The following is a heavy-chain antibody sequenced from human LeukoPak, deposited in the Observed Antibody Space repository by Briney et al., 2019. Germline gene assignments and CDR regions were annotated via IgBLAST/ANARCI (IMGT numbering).Heavy chain of an antibody. J-gene: IGHJ6*02. CDR3: ARVVWLGYYYYGMDV. Sequence: GGSLRLSCAASGFTVSSNYMSWVRQAPGKGLEWVSVIYSGGSTYYADSVKGRFTISRDNSKNTLYLQMNSLRAEDTAVYYCARVVWLGYYYYGMDVWGQGTTVTVSS. D-gene: IGHD6-19*01. CDR1: GFTVSSNY. CDR2: IYSGGST. V-gene: IGHV3-53*01.